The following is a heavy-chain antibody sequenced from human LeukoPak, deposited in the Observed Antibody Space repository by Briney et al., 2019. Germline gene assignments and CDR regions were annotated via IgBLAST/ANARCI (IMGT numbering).Heavy chain of an antibody. CDR2: IYYSGST. Sequence: SETLSLTCAVYGGSFSGYYWSWIRQPPGKGLEWIGYIYYSGSTNYNPSLKSRVTISVDTSKNQFSLKLSSVTAADTAVYYCARAFYDSSGYYYWYFDYWGQGTLVTVSS. V-gene: IGHV4-59*01. CDR3: ARAFYDSSGYYYWYFDY. J-gene: IGHJ4*02. D-gene: IGHD3-22*01. CDR1: GGSFSGYY.